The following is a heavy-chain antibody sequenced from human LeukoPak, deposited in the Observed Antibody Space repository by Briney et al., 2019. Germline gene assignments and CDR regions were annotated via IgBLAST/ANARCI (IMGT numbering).Heavy chain of an antibody. CDR1: GFTFGDYA. V-gene: IGHV3-9*01. CDR3: AKGRYYDSSGYPTYYFDY. J-gene: IGHJ4*02. Sequence: PGGSLRLSCAASGFTFGDYAMHWVRQAPGKGLEWVSGISWNSGSIGYADSVKGRFTISRDNAKNSLYLQMNSLRAEDTALYYCAKGRYYDSSGYPTYYFDYWGQGTLVTVSS. D-gene: IGHD3-22*01. CDR2: ISWNSGSI.